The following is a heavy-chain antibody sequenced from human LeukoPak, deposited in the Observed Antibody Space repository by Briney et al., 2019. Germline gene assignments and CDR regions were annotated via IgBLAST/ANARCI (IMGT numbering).Heavy chain of an antibody. Sequence: ASVKVSCKASGYSFTSHGINRVRQAPGQGLEWMGWISVYNGNTKYAQRLQGRVSLTTDTSTNTAYMELRNLESDDTAVYYCARGLYDILTGHVSDYWGQGTLVTVSS. CDR2: ISVYNGNT. D-gene: IGHD3-9*01. V-gene: IGHV1-18*01. J-gene: IGHJ4*02. CDR3: ARGLYDILTGHVSDY. CDR1: GYSFTSHG.